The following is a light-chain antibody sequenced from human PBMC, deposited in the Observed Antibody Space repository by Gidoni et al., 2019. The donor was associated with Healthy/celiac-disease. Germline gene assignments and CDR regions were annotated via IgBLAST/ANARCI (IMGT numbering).Light chain of an antibody. CDR2: AAS. Sequence: DIQMTQSPSSLSASVGDRVTITCRASQSISSYLNWYQQKPGKAPKLLIYAASSLQSGVPSRFSGSGSGTDFTLTISSLQPEDFATYYCQQSHSTSRTFGGGTKVEIK. V-gene: IGKV1-39*01. CDR3: QQSHSTSRT. CDR1: QSISSY. J-gene: IGKJ4*01.